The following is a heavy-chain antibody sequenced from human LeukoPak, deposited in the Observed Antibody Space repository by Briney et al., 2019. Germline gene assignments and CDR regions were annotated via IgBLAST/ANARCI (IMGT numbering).Heavy chain of an antibody. D-gene: IGHD3-16*01. CDR3: ARDLDDYVWGSYSTLFY. Sequence: GASVKVSCKASGGTFSSYAISWVRQAPGQGLEWMGRIIPIFGTANYAQKFQGRVTITTDESMSTAYMELSSLRSEDTAVYYCARDLDDYVWGSYSTLFYWGQGTLVTVSS. J-gene: IGHJ4*02. CDR1: GGTFSSYA. CDR2: IIPIFGTA. V-gene: IGHV1-69*05.